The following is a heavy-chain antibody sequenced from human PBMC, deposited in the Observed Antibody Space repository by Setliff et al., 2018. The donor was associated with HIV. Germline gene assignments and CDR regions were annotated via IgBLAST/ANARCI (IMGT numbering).Heavy chain of an antibody. Sequence: EASVKVSCKASGYSFTNHAVHWVRQAPGQRLEWMGWIKVGSGNTQYSKEFQGRVTITRDTSATTAYMELSSLTSEDTAVYYCARDGCSGKSCYLYNWFDPWGQGTLVTVSS. CDR2: IKVGSGNT. CDR3: ARDGCSGKSCYLYNWFDP. V-gene: IGHV1-3*01. J-gene: IGHJ5*02. CDR1: GYSFTNHA. D-gene: IGHD2-2*01.